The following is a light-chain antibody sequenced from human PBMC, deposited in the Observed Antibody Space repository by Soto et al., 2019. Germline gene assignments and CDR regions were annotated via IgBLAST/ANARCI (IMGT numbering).Light chain of an antibody. CDR2: EVD. Sequence: QSALTQPASVSGSPGQSITISCSGTTSDVGIYNLVSWYQKHPGKAPKLVIYEVDKPPSGVSNSFSGSRSGNTASLKISGLQYEEEADYYCSSYAGSRWVFGGGTRLTVL. CDR3: SSYAGSRWV. CDR1: TSDVGIYNL. V-gene: IGLV2-23*02. J-gene: IGLJ7*01.